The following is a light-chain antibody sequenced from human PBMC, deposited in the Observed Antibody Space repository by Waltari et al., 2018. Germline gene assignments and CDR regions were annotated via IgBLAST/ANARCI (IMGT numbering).Light chain of an antibody. CDR2: DAS. Sequence: EIVLTQSPATLSLSRGQRGTLSCRASQSVGVNLAWYQQKPGQAPRLLIYDASNRATGIPARFSGSGSGTDFTLTITGLEPEDFAVYYCQQRRTWPSITFGQGTRLEI. CDR3: QQRRTWPSIT. J-gene: IGKJ5*01. CDR1: QSVGVN. V-gene: IGKV3-11*01.